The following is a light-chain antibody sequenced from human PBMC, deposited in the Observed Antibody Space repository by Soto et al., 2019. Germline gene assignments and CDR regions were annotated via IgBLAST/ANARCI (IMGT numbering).Light chain of an antibody. CDR1: QSISSY. J-gene: IGKJ4*01. CDR3: QQRRSWPLT. V-gene: IGKV3-11*01. Sequence: EIVLTQSPATLSLSPGERATLSCRASQSISSYLAWYQQKPGQAPRLLIYDGSNRATGIPARFSGSGSETDFTLTISSLEPEDFASYYCQQRRSWPLTFGGGTK. CDR2: DGS.